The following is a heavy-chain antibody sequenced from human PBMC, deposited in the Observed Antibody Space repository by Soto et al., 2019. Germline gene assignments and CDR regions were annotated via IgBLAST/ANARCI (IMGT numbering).Heavy chain of an antibody. J-gene: IGHJ6*01. CDR3: ATPSRITMVRGALDV. CDR1: GFTFSNFA. Sequence: GGSLRLSCAASGFTFSNFAMHWVRQAPGKGLEWVAVMSYDGSNKYHADSVTGRFTISRDNSRNTLYLQMNSLKTDDTAVYFCATPSRITMVRGALDVWGQGTTVTVSP. CDR2: MSYDGSNK. D-gene: IGHD3-10*01. V-gene: IGHV3-30-3*01.